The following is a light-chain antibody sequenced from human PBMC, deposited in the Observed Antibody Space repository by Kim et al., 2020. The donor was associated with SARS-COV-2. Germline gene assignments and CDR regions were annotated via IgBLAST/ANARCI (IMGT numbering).Light chain of an antibody. CDR2: DNN. V-gene: IGLV1-51*01. J-gene: IGLJ2*01. CDR1: SSNIGSNF. CDR3: GTWDDSLSAVV. Sequence: GQKVIISCSGNSSNIGSNFVSWSSQLPGTAPKFVIYDNNKRPSGIPDRFSGSKSGTSATLGITGLQTGDEADYYCGTWDDSLSAVVFGGGTQLTVL.